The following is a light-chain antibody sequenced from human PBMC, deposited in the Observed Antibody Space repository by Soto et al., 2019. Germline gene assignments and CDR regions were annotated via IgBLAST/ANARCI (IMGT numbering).Light chain of an antibody. J-gene: IGLJ1*01. V-gene: IGLV2-23*01. CDR2: KGT. CDR3: CSSAPESTYV. Sequence: QPVLAQPASVSGSPGQSITISCTGTDSDVGAYDSVSWYQQHPHKAPQLIIYKGTQRPSGVSNRFSGSTSGNAASLTISALQADDEADYFCCSSAPESTYVFGTGTKLTVL. CDR1: DSDVGAYDS.